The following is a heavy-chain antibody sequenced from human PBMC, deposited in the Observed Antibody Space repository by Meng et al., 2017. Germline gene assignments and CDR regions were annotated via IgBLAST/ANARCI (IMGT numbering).Heavy chain of an antibody. V-gene: IGHV4-34*01. CDR1: GGSFSGYY. D-gene: IGHD2-21*02. CDR2: INHSGSN. J-gene: IGHJ4*02. CDR3: ARVGKVVTAPLTY. Sequence: QVQLPQGGAGLLKPSETLSLTGAVYGGSFSGYYWSWIRQPPGKGLEWIGEINHSGSNNYNPSLKSRVTISVDTSKNQFSLKLSSVTAADTAVYYCARVGKVVTAPLTYWGQGTLVTVSS.